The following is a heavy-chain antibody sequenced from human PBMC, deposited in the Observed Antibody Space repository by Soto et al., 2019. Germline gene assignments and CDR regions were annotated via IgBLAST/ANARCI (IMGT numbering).Heavy chain of an antibody. CDR3: ARVDDYVWGSYRYTRYYFDY. CDR2: IYTSGST. D-gene: IGHD3-16*02. CDR1: GGSISSYY. J-gene: IGHJ4*02. V-gene: IGHV4-4*07. Sequence: PSETLSLTCTVSGGSISSYYWSWIRQPAGKGLEWIGRIYTSGSTNYNPSLKSRVTMSVDTSKNQFSLKLSSATAADTAVYYCARVDDYVWGSYRYTRYYFDYWGQGTLVTVSS.